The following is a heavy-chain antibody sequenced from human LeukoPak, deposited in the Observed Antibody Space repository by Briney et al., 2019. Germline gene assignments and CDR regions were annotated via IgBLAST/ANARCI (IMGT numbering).Heavy chain of an antibody. CDR2: INPNSGGT. CDR1: GYTFTGYY. CDR3: ARVHYYDSSGYYYDFDY. D-gene: IGHD3-22*01. J-gene: IGHJ4*02. Sequence: ASVKVSCKASGYTFTGYYMHWVRQAPGQGLEWMGWINPNSGGTNYAQKLQGRVTMIRDTSISTAYMELSRLRSDDTAVYYCARVHYYDSSGYYYDFDYWGQGTLVTVSS. V-gene: IGHV1-2*02.